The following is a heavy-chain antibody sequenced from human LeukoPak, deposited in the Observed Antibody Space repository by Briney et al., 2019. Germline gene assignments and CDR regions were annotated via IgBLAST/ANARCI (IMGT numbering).Heavy chain of an antibody. CDR2: TNWDGGRT. CDR3: ARDGLRRPPTPYCGGDCPLDY. CDR1: GFTFNSYP. J-gene: IGHJ4*02. D-gene: IGHD2-21*02. V-gene: IGHV3-20*04. Sequence: PGGSLRLSCAASGFTFNSYPMNWVRQAPGRGLEWVSGTNWDGGRTGYADSVKGRFTISRDNAKNSLYLQMNSLRVEDTAMYYCARDGLRRPPTPYCGGDCPLDYWGQGTLVSVSS.